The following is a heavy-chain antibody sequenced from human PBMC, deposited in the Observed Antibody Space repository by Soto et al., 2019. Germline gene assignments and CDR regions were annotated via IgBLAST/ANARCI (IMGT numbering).Heavy chain of an antibody. CDR1: GFLLSSTVVG. CDR3: ALGGGAANWFDP. CDR2: IYWDDDK. V-gene: IGHV2-5*02. Sequence: QITLKESGPTLVKPTQTLTLTCSFSGFLLSSTVVGVGWIRQPPGKALEWLALIYWDDDKRYSPSLKSRLTITKDTSKNQVVLTMTNMDPVDTATYYCALGGGAANWFDPWGQGTLVTVSS. J-gene: IGHJ5*02. D-gene: IGHD3-16*01.